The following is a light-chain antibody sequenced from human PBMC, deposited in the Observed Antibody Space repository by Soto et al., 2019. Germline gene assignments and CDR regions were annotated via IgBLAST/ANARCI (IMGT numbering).Light chain of an antibody. Sequence: EIVMTQSPATLSVSPGERATLSCRASQSVSSNLAWYQQKPGQAPSLLIYGASTRATGIPARFSGSGSGTEFTLTISSLQSEDFAVYYCQQYNNWPALTFGGGTKVEVQ. J-gene: IGKJ4*01. CDR2: GAS. V-gene: IGKV3D-15*01. CDR1: QSVSSN. CDR3: QQYNNWPALT.